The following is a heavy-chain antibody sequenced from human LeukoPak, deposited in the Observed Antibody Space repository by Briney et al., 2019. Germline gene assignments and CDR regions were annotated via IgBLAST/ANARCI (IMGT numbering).Heavy chain of an antibody. Sequence: GRSLRLSCAASGFTFSSYAMHWVRQAPGQGLEWVSYISSGSSSVYYADSVKGRFTISRDNAKNSLYLQMNSLRAEDTAVYYCARPVDYNAGDYWGQGTLVTVSS. D-gene: IGHD3-16*01. CDR1: GFTFSSYA. CDR2: ISSGSSSV. V-gene: IGHV3-48*04. CDR3: ARPVDYNAGDY. J-gene: IGHJ4*02.